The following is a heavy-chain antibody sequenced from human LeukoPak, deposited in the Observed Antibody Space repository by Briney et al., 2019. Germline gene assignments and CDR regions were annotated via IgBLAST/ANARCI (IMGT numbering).Heavy chain of an antibody. CDR3: ARDCWALSALSCAFDI. Sequence: AGSLRLSCAASGFTFSSYSMNWVRQAPGKGLDWVASISSRSSYIYYSDSVKGRFTISRDNAKNSLYLQMNRLRAEDTAVYYCARDCWALSALSCAFDIWGQGTMVTVSS. V-gene: IGHV3-21*01. D-gene: IGHD3-16*02. CDR1: GFTFSSYS. J-gene: IGHJ3*02. CDR2: ISSRSSYI.